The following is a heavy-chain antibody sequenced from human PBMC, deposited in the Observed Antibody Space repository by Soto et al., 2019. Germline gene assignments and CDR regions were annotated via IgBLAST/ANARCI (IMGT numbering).Heavy chain of an antibody. CDR2: ISGSGGST. CDR3: AKEERAARELRHSDY. V-gene: IGHV3-23*01. Sequence: EVQLLESGGGLVQPGGSLKLSCAASGFTFSSYAMSWVRQAPGKGLGWVSAISGSGGSTYYADSVKGRFTISRDNSKNTLYLQMNSLRAEDTAVYYCAKEERAARELRHSDYWRQGTLFTVSS. CDR1: GFTFSSYA. D-gene: IGHD1-26*01. J-gene: IGHJ4*02.